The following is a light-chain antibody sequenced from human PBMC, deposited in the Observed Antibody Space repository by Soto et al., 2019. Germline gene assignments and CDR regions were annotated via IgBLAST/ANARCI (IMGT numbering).Light chain of an antibody. CDR2: AAS. J-gene: IGKJ4*01. Sequence: EIVMTQSPATLSVSPGETATLSCRASQSVTKDLVWYQHKPGQAPRLLIYAASTRAPGIPARFSGSGSGTEFTLTISSLQSGDFAVYYCQQHKIWPLTFGGGSKVDIK. CDR3: QQHKIWPLT. CDR1: QSVTKD. V-gene: IGKV3D-15*01.